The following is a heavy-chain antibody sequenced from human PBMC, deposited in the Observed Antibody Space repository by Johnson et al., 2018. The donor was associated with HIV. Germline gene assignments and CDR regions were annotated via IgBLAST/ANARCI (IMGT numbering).Heavy chain of an antibody. CDR1: GLSFNSYV. CDR3: ARGGPLTMVQDALDT. V-gene: IGHV3-30*04. Sequence: QVQVVESGGGVVQPRRSLRLSCVASGLSFNSYVMHWVRQAPGKGLQWVAVISYDGTKIHYTDSVKGRFTISRDNSKNTFYLQMNSLTAEDTAVYFCARGGPLTMVQDALDTWGQGTMVIVSA. J-gene: IGHJ3*02. CDR2: ISYDGTKI. D-gene: IGHD3-10*01.